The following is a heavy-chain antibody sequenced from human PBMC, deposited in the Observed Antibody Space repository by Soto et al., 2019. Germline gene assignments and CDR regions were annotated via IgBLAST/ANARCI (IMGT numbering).Heavy chain of an antibody. CDR3: ARSIVVVTALDY. Sequence: GASVKVSCKASGGTFSSYAISWVRQAPGQGLEWMGGISAYNGNTNYAQKLQGRVTITRDTSASTAYMELSSLRSEDTAVYYCARSIVVVTALDYWGQGTLVTVSS. J-gene: IGHJ4*02. CDR2: ISAYNGNT. CDR1: GGTFSSYA. V-gene: IGHV1-18*01. D-gene: IGHD2-21*02.